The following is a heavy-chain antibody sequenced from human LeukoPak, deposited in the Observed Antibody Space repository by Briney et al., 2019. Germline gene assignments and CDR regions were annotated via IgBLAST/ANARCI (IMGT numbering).Heavy chain of an antibody. D-gene: IGHD2-2*01. J-gene: IGHJ4*02. V-gene: IGHV3-30-3*01. CDR2: ISYDGSNK. CDR3: ARDSVVPAAIFDY. Sequence: GGSLRLSCAASGFTFSSYAMHWVRQAPGKGLEWVAVISYDGSNKYYADSVKGRFTISRDNSKITLYLQMNSLRAEDTAAYYCARDSVVPAAIFDYWGQGTLVTVSS. CDR1: GFTFSSYA.